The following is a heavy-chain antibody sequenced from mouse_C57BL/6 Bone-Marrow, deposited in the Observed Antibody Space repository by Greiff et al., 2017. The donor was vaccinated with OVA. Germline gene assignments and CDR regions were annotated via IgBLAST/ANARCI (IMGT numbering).Heavy chain of an antibody. CDR1: GYTFTSYW. Sequence: DVQLQESGTVLARPGASVKMSCKTSGYTFTSYWMHWVKQRPGQGLEWIGAIYPGNSDTSYNQKFKGKAKLTAVTSASTAYMELSSLTNEDSAVYYCTRSGTTVVATDWFAYWGQGTLVTVSA. CDR3: TRSGTTVVATDWFAY. V-gene: IGHV1-5*01. J-gene: IGHJ3*01. D-gene: IGHD1-1*01. CDR2: IYPGNSDT.